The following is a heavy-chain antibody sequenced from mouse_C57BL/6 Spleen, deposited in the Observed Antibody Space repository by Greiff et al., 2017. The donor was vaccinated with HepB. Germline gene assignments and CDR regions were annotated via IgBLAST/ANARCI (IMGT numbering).Heavy chain of an antibody. Sequence: QVTLKESGPGILQPSQTLSLTCSFSGFSLSTFGMGVGWIRQPSGKGLEWLAHIWWDDDKYYNPALKSWLTISKDTSKNQVFLKIANVDTADTATYYCARIEDGNYAGGYYYAMDYWGQGTSVTVSS. D-gene: IGHD2-1*01. CDR2: IWWDDDK. V-gene: IGHV8-8*01. CDR1: GFSLSTFGMG. J-gene: IGHJ4*01. CDR3: ARIEDGNYAGGYYYAMDY.